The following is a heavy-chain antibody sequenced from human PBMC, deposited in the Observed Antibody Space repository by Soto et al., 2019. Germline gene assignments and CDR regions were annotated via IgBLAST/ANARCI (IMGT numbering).Heavy chain of an antibody. CDR2: IIPIFGTA. J-gene: IGHJ5*02. CDR3: ARGVVVPAAMSWSLGWLDP. D-gene: IGHD2-2*01. V-gene: IGHV1-69*13. Sequence: GASVKVSCKACGGTFSSYAISWVRQAPGQGLEWMGGIIPIFGTANYAQKFQGRVTITADESTSTAYMELSSLRSEDTAVYYCARGVVVPAAMSWSLGWLDPWGQATLGSVFS. CDR1: GGTFSSYA.